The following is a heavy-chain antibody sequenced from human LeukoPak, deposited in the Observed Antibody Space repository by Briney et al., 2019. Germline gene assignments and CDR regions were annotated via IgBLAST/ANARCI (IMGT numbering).Heavy chain of an antibody. D-gene: IGHD6-19*01. CDR3: ARGIDSSGWLSWFDP. Sequence: GGSLRLSCAASGFTFSSYTMNWVRQAPGKGLEWVSSITSTGSDIYYADSVKGRFTISRDNAKNSLYLQVNSLRAEDTAVYYCARGIDSSGWLSWFDPWGQGTLVTVPS. CDR1: GFTFSSYT. V-gene: IGHV3-21*01. J-gene: IGHJ5*02. CDR2: ITSTGSDI.